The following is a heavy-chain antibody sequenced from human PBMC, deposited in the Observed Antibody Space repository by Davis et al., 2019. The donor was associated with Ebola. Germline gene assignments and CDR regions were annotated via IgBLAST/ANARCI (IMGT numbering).Heavy chain of an antibody. CDR3: ARDWRIVRVGAFDI. V-gene: IGHV4-59*12. CDR2: IYHSGST. D-gene: IGHD3-22*01. Sequence: PSETLSLTCTVSGGSISSYYWSWIRQPPGKGLEWIGSIYHSGSTHYNPSLKSRVTISVDTSKNQFSLKLSSVTAADTAVYYCARDWRIVRVGAFDIWGQGTMVTVSS. CDR1: GGSISSYY. J-gene: IGHJ3*02.